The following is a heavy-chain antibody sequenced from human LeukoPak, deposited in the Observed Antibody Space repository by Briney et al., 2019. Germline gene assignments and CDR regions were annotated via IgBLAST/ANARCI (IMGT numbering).Heavy chain of an antibody. Sequence: GGSLRPSCAASGFTFSNYAVMWVRQAPGQGLEWVSAITSGGSPRYADSVKGRFTISRDNYKNTLYLQMNSLKTEDTAQYFCARDPNGDYIGAFEFWGQGTGVTVSS. CDR1: GFTFSNYA. CDR3: ARDPNGDYIGAFEF. J-gene: IGHJ3*01. D-gene: IGHD4-17*01. CDR2: ITSGGSP. V-gene: IGHV3-23*01.